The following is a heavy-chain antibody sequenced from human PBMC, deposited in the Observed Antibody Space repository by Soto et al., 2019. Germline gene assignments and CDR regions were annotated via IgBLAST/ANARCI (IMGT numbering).Heavy chain of an antibody. J-gene: IGHJ5*02. Sequence: EVQLVEPGGGLVQPGGSLRLSCAASGFTFSSYSMNWVRQAPGKGLEWVSYISSSSSTIYYADSVKGRFTISRDNAKNSLYLQMNSLRAEDTAVYYCARDGIAARWVINWFDPWGQGTLVTVSS. CDR3: ARDGIAARWVINWFDP. CDR2: ISSSSSTI. V-gene: IGHV3-48*01. D-gene: IGHD6-6*01. CDR1: GFTFSSYS.